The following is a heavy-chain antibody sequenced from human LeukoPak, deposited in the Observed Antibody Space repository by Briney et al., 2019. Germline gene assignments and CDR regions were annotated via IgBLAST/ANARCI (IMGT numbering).Heavy chain of an antibody. Sequence: GGSLRLSCAASGFTFSTYTMTWVRQAPGKGLECVSTIDDRGVDIYYAGSVKGRFTISRDNSRNTIYLQMNSLRAEDTAFYYCAKDRAGTPWADWGQGTLVTVSS. J-gene: IGHJ4*02. CDR2: IDDRGVDI. V-gene: IGHV3-23*01. CDR1: GFTFSTYT. D-gene: IGHD1-1*01. CDR3: AKDRAGTPWAD.